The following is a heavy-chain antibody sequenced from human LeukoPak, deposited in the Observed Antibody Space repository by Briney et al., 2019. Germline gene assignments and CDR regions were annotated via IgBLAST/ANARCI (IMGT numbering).Heavy chain of an antibody. CDR1: GFTFSSYS. Sequence: GXXLRLSCAASGFTFSSYSMNWVRQAPGKGLEWVSSISSSSSYIYYADSVKGRFSISRDNAKNSLYLQMNSLRAEDTAVYYCARVGVGATLYYFDYWGQGTLVTVSS. CDR2: ISSSSSYI. D-gene: IGHD1-26*01. CDR3: ARVGVGATLYYFDY. J-gene: IGHJ4*02. V-gene: IGHV3-21*01.